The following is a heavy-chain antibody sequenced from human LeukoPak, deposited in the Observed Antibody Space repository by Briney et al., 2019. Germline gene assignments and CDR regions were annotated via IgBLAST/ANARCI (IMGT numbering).Heavy chain of an antibody. J-gene: IGHJ4*02. D-gene: IGHD1-14*01. CDR1: GYIFTNYW. V-gene: IGHV5-51*01. CDR2: VYPGDSDT. Sequence: GESLKISCKGSGYIFTNYWIAWVRQMPGKGLEWVGIVYPGDSDTRYSPSLQGQVTISADKSISTAYLHWSSLKASDTAMYYCARHVRTARYFDNWGQGTLVTVSS. CDR3: ARHVRTARYFDN.